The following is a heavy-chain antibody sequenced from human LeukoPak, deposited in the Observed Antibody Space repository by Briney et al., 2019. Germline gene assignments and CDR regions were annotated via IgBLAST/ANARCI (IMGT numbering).Heavy chain of an antibody. CDR2: IYHSPST. V-gene: IGHV4-38-2*02. Sequence: SETLSLTCSVSGYSISSGYYWGWIRQPPGKGLEWIATIYHSPSTYYNPSLKSRVTISVDTSQNRFSLKVNSVTAADTAVYYCARVSASWGFEYWGRGALVTVSS. CDR3: ARVSASWGFEY. D-gene: IGHD7-27*01. CDR1: GYSISSGYY. J-gene: IGHJ4*02.